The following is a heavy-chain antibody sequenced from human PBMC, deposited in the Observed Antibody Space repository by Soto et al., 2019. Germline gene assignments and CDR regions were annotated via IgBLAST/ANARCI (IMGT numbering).Heavy chain of an antibody. CDR2: IYDSATT. Sequence: PSETLSLTCTVYGDSISSYYWSWIRQPPGKGLEWIGCIYDSATTNYNPSLKSRVTISEDMSTNEFSLKLTSVTAADTAVYYCERQGSGDFHYHGLDVWGQGTTVTVS. CDR1: GDSISSYY. D-gene: IGHD3-10*01. J-gene: IGHJ6*02. V-gene: IGHV4-59*01. CDR3: ERQGSGDFHYHGLDV.